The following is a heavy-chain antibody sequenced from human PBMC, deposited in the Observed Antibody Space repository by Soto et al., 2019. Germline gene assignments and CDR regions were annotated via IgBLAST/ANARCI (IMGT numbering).Heavy chain of an antibody. V-gene: IGHV6-1*01. CDR3: ASSGWFWDAFDI. CDR1: GDSVSSNSAA. Sequence: SQTLSLTCPISGDSVSSNSAAWNWIRQSPSRGLEWLGRTYYRSKWYNDYAVSVKSRITINPDTSKNQFSLQLNSVTPEDAAVYYCASSGWFWDAFDIWGQGTMVTVSS. CDR2: TYYRSKWYN. J-gene: IGHJ3*02. D-gene: IGHD6-19*01.